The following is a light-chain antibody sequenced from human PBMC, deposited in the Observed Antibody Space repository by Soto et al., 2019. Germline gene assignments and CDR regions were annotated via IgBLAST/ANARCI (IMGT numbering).Light chain of an antibody. V-gene: IGLV2-8*01. Sequence: QSALTQPPSASGSPGQSVTISCTGTSGDVGGYDYVSWYQQHPGKAPKLMIYEVTKRPLGVPDRFSGSKSGNTASLTVSGLQAEDEADYYCCSYAGSYTYVFGTGTKLTVL. CDR3: CSYAGSYTYV. CDR2: EVT. J-gene: IGLJ1*01. CDR1: SGDVGGYDY.